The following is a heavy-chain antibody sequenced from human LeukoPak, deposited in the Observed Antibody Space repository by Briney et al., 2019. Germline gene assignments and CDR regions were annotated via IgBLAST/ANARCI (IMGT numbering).Heavy chain of an antibody. J-gene: IGHJ4*02. V-gene: IGHV4-38-2*01. CDR3: ARAGGDSYDSSGYYYPFGY. D-gene: IGHD3-22*01. CDR1: GFSLSSGYY. CDR2: IYHSGST. Sequence: PSETLSLTCAVSGFSLSSGYYWGWIRQPPGKGLEWIGSIYHSGSTYYNPSLKSRVTIPVDTSKNQFSLKLSSVTAADTAVFYCARAGGDSYDSSGYYYPFGYWGQGTLVTVSS.